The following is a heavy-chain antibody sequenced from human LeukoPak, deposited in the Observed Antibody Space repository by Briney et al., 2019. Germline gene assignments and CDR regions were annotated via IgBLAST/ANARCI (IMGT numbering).Heavy chain of an antibody. CDR2: IYYSGST. Sequence: SETLSLTCTVSGGSISSYYWSWIRQPPGKGLEWIGYIYYSGSTNYNPSLKSRVTISVDTSKNQFSLKLSSVTAADTAVYYCARDLGYCSSTSCSSSNWFDPWGQGTLVTVSS. J-gene: IGHJ5*02. CDR3: ARDLGYCSSTSCSSSNWFDP. D-gene: IGHD2-2*01. V-gene: IGHV4-59*01. CDR1: GGSISSYY.